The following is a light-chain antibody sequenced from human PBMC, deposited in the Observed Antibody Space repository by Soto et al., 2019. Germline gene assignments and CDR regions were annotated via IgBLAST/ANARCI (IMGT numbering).Light chain of an antibody. Sequence: EIVMTQSPATLSVSPGERVTLSCRASQSVSRSLAWYQQKPGQAPRLLIYGASTRATGIPARFSGSGSGTEFPLTISSLQSEDVAVYYCQQYNNWPPFTFGPGTKVDIK. V-gene: IGKV3-15*01. CDR3: QQYNNWPPFT. J-gene: IGKJ3*01. CDR1: QSVSRS. CDR2: GAS.